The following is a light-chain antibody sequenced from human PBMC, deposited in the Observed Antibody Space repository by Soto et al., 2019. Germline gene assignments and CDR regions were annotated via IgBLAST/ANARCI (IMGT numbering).Light chain of an antibody. CDR3: TSWTTSTTMI. V-gene: IGLV2-14*03. CDR1: SSDIGAYNF. CDR2: DVN. Sequence: ALAQPASVSGSPGQSITISCTGTSSDIGAYNFVSWYQQHPGKAPKLMLYDVNIRPSGVSNRFSGSKSGNTASLTISGLQAEDEADYYCTSWTTSTTMIFGGGTKVTVL. J-gene: IGLJ2*01.